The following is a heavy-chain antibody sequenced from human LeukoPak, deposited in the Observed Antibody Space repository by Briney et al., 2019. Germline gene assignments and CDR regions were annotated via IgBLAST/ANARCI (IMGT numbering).Heavy chain of an antibody. CDR2: MSYSGTS. D-gene: IGHD4-17*01. CDR3: SRSHGAY. J-gene: IGHJ4*02. CDR1: GGSVSSSSYF. V-gene: IGHV4-39*01. Sequence: SETLSLTFTGSGGSVSSSSYFWGCIRQPPGKGLEWIGLMSYSGTSAYNPSLESRVTISVDTSKNQFSLKVTSVTAADTAIYYCSRSHGAYFGQGTLVTVSS.